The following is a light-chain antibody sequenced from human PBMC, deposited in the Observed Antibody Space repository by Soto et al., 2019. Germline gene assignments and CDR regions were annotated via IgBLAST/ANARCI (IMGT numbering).Light chain of an antibody. CDR2: GNS. Sequence: QSVLTQPPSVSGAPGQRVTISCTGSSSNIGAGYDVHWYQQLPGTAPKLLIYGNSNRPSGVPDRFSGSKSDTSASLAITGLQAEDEADYYCQSYDNSLSGSGVFGTGTKLTVL. V-gene: IGLV1-40*01. CDR1: SSNIGAGYD. J-gene: IGLJ1*01. CDR3: QSYDNSLSGSGV.